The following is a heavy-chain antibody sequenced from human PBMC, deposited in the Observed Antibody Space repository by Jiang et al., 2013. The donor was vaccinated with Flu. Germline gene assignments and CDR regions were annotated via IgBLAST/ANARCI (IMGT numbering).Heavy chain of an antibody. D-gene: IGHD4-17*01. Sequence: TLSLTCTVSGGSIDSGGYYWSWIRQCPGKGLEYIGYISHTGSTYYNPSLKSRLTISLATSRTQFSLKLSSVTAADTAVYYCARDQSDYGPDDALDIWGQGRMVTVSS. CDR3: ARDQSDYGPDDALDI. CDR1: GGSIDSGGYY. J-gene: IGHJ3*02. CDR2: ISHTGST. V-gene: IGHV4-31*03.